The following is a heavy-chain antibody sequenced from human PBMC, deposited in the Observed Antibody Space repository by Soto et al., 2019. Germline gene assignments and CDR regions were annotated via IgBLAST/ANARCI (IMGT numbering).Heavy chain of an antibody. Sequence: QLQLQESGPGLVKPSETLSLTCNVSGVSISDTSYYWGWIRQPPGKGLEWIGTVYFNGKTFYNPSLKRRLTISVDRSKNQISLRLNSVTAADTAVYYCARQASYWGQGTLVAVSS. J-gene: IGHJ4*02. CDR1: GVSISDTSYY. CDR2: VYFNGKT. V-gene: IGHV4-39*01. CDR3: ARQASY.